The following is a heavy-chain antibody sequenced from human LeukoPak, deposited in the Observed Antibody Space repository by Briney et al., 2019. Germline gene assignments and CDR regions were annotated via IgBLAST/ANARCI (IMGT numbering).Heavy chain of an antibody. J-gene: IGHJ4*02. CDR3: AKDSSPPIGYSYGYSDY. CDR1: GFTFSSYG. V-gene: IGHV3-23*01. CDR2: ISGSGGST. D-gene: IGHD5-18*01. Sequence: GGSLRLSCAASGFTFSSYGMSWVRQAPGKGLEWVSAISGSGGSTYYADSVKGRFTISRDNSKNTLYLQMNSLRAEDTAVYYCAKDSSPPIGYSYGYSDYWGQGTLVTVSS.